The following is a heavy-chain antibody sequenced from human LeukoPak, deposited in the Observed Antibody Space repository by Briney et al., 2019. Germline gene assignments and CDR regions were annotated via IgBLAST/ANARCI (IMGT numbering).Heavy chain of an antibody. Sequence: PAGTLRLSCAASGFTFSSYWMHWVRHAPGKGLVWVSRINSDGSSTSYADSVKGRFTISRDNAKNTLYLQMNSLRAEDTAVYYCARQRVTMVRGVITRYYYYYMDVWGKGTTVTVSS. J-gene: IGHJ6*03. CDR1: GFTFSSYW. V-gene: IGHV3-74*01. CDR2: INSDGSST. D-gene: IGHD3-10*01. CDR3: ARQRVTMVRGVITRYYYYYMDV.